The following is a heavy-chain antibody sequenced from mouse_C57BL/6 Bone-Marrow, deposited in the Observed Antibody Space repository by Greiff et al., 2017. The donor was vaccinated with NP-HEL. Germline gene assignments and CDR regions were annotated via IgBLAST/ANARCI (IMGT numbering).Heavy chain of an antibody. CDR1: GYSFTGYY. CDR2: IYPYNGVS. V-gene: IGHV1-31*01. D-gene: IGHD2-4*01. CDR3: ARSWDYDGGYYYAMDY. Sequence: EVQLQQSGPELVKPGASVKISCKASGYSFTGYYMHWVKQSHGNILDWIGYIYPYNGVSSYNQKFKGKATLTVDKSSSTAYMELRSLTSEDSAVYYCARSWDYDGGYYYAMDYWGQGTSVTVSS. J-gene: IGHJ4*01.